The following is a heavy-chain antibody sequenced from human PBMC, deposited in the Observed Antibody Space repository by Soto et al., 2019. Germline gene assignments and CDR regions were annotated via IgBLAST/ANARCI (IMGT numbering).Heavy chain of an antibody. D-gene: IGHD1-7*01. Sequence: GGSLRLSCAASGFTVSYFGLHWVRQAPGKGLEWVAFISSDGGKAYYADSMKGRFTISGDNSKNTLDLQMNSLKPEDTAVYYCARDWAWNYDYWGQGTLVTVSS. V-gene: IGHV3-30-3*01. CDR1: GFTVSYFG. J-gene: IGHJ4*02. CDR2: ISSDGGKA. CDR3: ARDWAWNYDY.